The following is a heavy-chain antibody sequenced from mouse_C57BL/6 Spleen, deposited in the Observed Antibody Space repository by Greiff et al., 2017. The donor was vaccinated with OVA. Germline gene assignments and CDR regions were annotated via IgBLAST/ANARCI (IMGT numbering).Heavy chain of an antibody. CDR1: GYSFTSYY. J-gene: IGHJ2*01. V-gene: IGHV1-66*01. CDR2: IYPGSGST. D-gene: IGHD1-1*01. CDR3: ARVRGYFDY. Sequence: VQLLESGPELVKPGASVKISCKASGYSFTSYYIHWVKQRPGQGLEWIGWIYPGSGSTNYNEKFKGKATLTADTSSSTAYMQLSSLTAEDSAVYYCARVRGYFDYWGQGTTLTVSS.